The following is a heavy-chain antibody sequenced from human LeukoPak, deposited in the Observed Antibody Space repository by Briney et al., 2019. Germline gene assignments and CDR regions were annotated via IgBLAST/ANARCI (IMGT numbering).Heavy chain of an antibody. CDR1: GYTFTSYG. J-gene: IGHJ5*02. Sequence: ASVKVSCKASGYTFTSYGISWVRQAPGQGLEWMGWISAYNGNTNYAQKLQGRVTMTTDTSTSTAYMELRSLRSDDTAVYYCARLPRPLTYYYGSGSPRNSWFDPWGQGTLVTVSS. D-gene: IGHD3-10*01. CDR2: ISAYNGNT. V-gene: IGHV1-18*01. CDR3: ARLPRPLTYYYGSGSPRNSWFDP.